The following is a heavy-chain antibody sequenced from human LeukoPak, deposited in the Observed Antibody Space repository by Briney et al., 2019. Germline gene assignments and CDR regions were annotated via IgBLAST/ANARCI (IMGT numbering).Heavy chain of an antibody. CDR1: GYTFTSYG. CDR2: INAYKGNA. V-gene: IGHV1-18*01. CDR3: ARGRSAYSSSWSGGSYYYYMDV. J-gene: IGHJ6*03. Sequence: ASVNVSCKASGYTFTSYGISWVRQAPGQGREWMGWINAYKGNANYAQKLQGRVTITTDTSTSTAYMELRSLRSDDTAVYYWARGRSAYSSSWSGGSYYYYMDVWGKGTTVTVSS. D-gene: IGHD6-13*01.